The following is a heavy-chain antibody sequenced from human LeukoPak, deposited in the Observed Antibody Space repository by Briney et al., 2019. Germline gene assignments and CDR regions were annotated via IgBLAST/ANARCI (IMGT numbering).Heavy chain of an antibody. CDR3: ARSQYDVLTGSPDY. J-gene: IGHJ4*02. V-gene: IGHV1-2*02. CDR1: GYTFAGFY. CDR2: INPNNGAT. D-gene: IGHD3-9*01. Sequence: ASVKVSCKASGYTFAGFYIHWVRQAPGQGLEWMGWINPNNGATNYAQKFLSRVAVTTDTSISTAYMDLGSLKSDDTAVYYCARSQYDVLTGSPDYWGQGTLVTVSS.